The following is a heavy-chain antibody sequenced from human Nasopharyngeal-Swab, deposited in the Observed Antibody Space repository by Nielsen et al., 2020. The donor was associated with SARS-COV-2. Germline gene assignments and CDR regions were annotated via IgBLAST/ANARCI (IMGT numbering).Heavy chain of an antibody. D-gene: IGHD3-9*01. Sequence: VRPMPGKGLEWVAIIWYDGSNKYYADSVKGRFTISRDNSKNTLYLQMNSLRAEDTAVYYCARDGDILTGLSLDYWGQGTLVTVSS. CDR2: IWYDGSNK. V-gene: IGHV3-33*01. CDR3: ARDGDILTGLSLDY. J-gene: IGHJ4*02.